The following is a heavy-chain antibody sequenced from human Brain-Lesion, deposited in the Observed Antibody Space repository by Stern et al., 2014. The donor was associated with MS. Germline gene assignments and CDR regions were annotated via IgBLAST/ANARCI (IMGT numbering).Heavy chain of an antibody. Sequence: EVQLVESGAEVKKPGESLKISCKGSGYRFTSNWIGVGRQMPGKGLEGMGIIWPGDSDTRYSPSFQGQVTISADKSISTAYLQWSSLQASDTAMYYCARRGDSSSSGFDYWGQGTLVIVSS. J-gene: IGHJ4*02. CDR2: IWPGDSDT. CDR1: GYRFTSNW. V-gene: IGHV5-51*01. CDR3: ARRGDSSSSGFDY. D-gene: IGHD6-6*01.